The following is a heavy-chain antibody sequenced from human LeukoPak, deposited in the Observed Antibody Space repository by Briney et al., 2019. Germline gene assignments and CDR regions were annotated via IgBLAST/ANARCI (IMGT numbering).Heavy chain of an antibody. CDR1: GYTFTGYY. CDR2: ISAYNGNT. D-gene: IGHD2-2*01. CDR3: ARDCSSTSCYLGYMDV. Sequence: ASVKVSCKASGYTFTGYYMHWVRQAPGQGLEWMGWISAYNGNTNYAQKLQGRVTMTTDTSTSTAYMELRSLRSDDTAVYYCARDCSSTSCYLGYMDVWGKGTTVTVSS. J-gene: IGHJ6*03. V-gene: IGHV1-18*04.